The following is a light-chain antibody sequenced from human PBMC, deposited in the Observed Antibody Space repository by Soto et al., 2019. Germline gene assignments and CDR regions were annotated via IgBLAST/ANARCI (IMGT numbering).Light chain of an antibody. V-gene: IGLV2-14*01. CDR3: TSYTSSTTVI. Sequence: QSALTQPASMSGSPGQSITISCTGTSSDLGDYNYVSWYQQHPGKAPKLMIFEVTNRPSGVSNRFSGSKSGNTASLTISGLQAEDEAHYYCTSYTSSTTVIFGGGTKLTVL. CDR2: EVT. CDR1: SSDLGDYNY. J-gene: IGLJ2*01.